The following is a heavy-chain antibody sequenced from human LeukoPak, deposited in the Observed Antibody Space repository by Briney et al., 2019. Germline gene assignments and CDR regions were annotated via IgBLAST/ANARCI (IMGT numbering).Heavy chain of an antibody. CDR1: GYSFTSYW. CDR3: ARVHDYYDSSGYFFDY. D-gene: IGHD3-22*01. CDR2: ICPGDSDT. J-gene: IGHJ4*02. V-gene: IGHV5-51*01. Sequence: GESLKISCKGSGYSFTSYWIGWVRQMPGKGLEWMGIICPGDSDTRYSPSFQGQVTISADKSISTAYLQWSSLKASDTAMYYCARVHDYYDSSGYFFDYWGQGTLVTVSS.